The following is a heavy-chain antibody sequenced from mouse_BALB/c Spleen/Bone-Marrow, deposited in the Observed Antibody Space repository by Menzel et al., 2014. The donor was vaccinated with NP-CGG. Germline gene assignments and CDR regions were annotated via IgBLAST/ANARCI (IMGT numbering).Heavy chain of an antibody. CDR2: IDPANVNT. CDR1: GFNIKNTY. Sequence: VQLQQSGAELVKPGASVKLSCTASGFNIKNTYIHWVKQRPEQGLEWIGRIDPANVNTKYDPKFQGKATITADTSSNTAHLQLSSLTSEDTAVYSCATYYCGSSLFAYWGQRTLVTVSA. D-gene: IGHD1-1*01. J-gene: IGHJ3*01. CDR3: ATYYCGSSLFAY. V-gene: IGHV14-3*02.